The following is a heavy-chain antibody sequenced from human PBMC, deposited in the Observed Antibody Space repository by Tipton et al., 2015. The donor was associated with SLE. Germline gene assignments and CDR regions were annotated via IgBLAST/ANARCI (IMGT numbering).Heavy chain of an antibody. CDR2: ISFSGLT. V-gene: IGHV4-59*08. Sequence: TLSLTCTVSGGSISGYYWSWVRQPPGKGLEWIGYISFSGLTNYNPSVRSRVSTSMDTSKNKFSLQMSSVTAAETALYYCARHKLGFSWSYFDSWGQGTLVTVSS. D-gene: IGHD3-3*01. CDR3: ARHKLGFSWSYFDS. CDR1: GGSISGYY. J-gene: IGHJ4*02.